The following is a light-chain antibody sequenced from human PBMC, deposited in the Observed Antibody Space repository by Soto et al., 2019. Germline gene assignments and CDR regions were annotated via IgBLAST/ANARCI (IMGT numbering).Light chain of an antibody. CDR2: DVS. J-gene: IGLJ3*02. CDR3: SSYTSSSTLNWV. V-gene: IGLV2-14*01. Sequence: QSVLTQPASVSGSPGQSITISCTGTSSDVGGYNYVSWYQQLPGKAPKLMIYDVSNRPSGVSNRFSGSKSGNTASLTISGLQAEDEADYYCSSYTSSSTLNWVFGGGTKLTVL. CDR1: SSDVGGYNY.